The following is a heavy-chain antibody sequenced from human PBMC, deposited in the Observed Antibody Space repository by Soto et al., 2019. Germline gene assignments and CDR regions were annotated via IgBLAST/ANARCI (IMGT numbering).Heavy chain of an antibody. CDR2: INAGNGNT. Sequence: ASVQVSCQASGYTFTSYAMHWVRPAPGQRLEWMGWINAGNGNTKYSQKFQGRVTITRDTSASTAYMELSSLRAEDTVVYYGARRYSSAYYFDYWGQGTLVTVSS. J-gene: IGHJ4*02. CDR3: ARRYSSAYYFDY. CDR1: GYTFTSYA. D-gene: IGHD6-6*01. V-gene: IGHV1-3*01.